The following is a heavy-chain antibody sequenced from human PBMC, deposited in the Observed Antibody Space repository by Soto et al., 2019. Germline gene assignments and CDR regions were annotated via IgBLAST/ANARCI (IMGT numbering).Heavy chain of an antibody. CDR2: IYPGDSDT. V-gene: IGHV5-51*01. CDR3: ARHGPAPSPYSSGWYRRAYYYYMDV. Sequence: GESLKISCKGSGYSFTSYWIGWVRQMPGKGLEWMGIIYPGDSDTRYSPYFQGQVTISADKSISTAYLQWSSLKASDTAMYYCARHGPAPSPYSSGWYRRAYYYYMDVWGKGTTVTVSS. CDR1: GYSFTSYW. J-gene: IGHJ6*03. D-gene: IGHD6-19*01.